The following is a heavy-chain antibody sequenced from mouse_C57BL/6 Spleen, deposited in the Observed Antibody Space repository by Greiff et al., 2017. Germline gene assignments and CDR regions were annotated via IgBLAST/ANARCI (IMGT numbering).Heavy chain of an antibody. J-gene: IGHJ4*01. V-gene: IGHV1-55*01. CDR2: IYPGSGST. CDR3: ARGGWDGYAMDY. CDR1: GYTFTSYW. Sequence: QVQLQQPGAELVKPGASGKLSCKASGYTFTSYWITWVKQRPGQGLEWIGDIYPGSGSTNYNEKFKSKATLTVDKSSSTAYMQLSSLTSEDSAVYYCARGGWDGYAMDYWGQGTSGTVSS. D-gene: IGHD4-1*01.